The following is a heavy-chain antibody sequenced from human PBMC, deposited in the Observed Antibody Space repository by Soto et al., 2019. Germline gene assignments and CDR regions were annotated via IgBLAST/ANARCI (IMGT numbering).Heavy chain of an antibody. Sequence: PSETLSLTCNVSGGSITTKYWSWIRQSPGNGLEWIGYMFFTGRTDYNPSLRGRVTISVATSKTQCSLRLSSVTAADTAVYYCAIMKGGGANYGMDVWGQGATVTVSS. CDR3: AIMKGGGANYGMDV. CDR2: MFFTGRT. J-gene: IGHJ6*02. V-gene: IGHV4-59*01. D-gene: IGHD2-8*01. CDR1: GGSITTKY.